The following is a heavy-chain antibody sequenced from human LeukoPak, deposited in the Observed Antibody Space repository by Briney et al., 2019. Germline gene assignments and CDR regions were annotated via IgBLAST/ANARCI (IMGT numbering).Heavy chain of an antibody. V-gene: IGHV4-34*01. CDR3: ARATSRGVIGY. Sequence: PSETLSLTCAVYGGSFSGYYWSWIRQPPGKGPEWIGEINHSGSTNYNPSLKSRVTISVDTSKNQFSLKLSSVTAADTAVYYCARATSRGVIGYWGQGTLVTVSS. D-gene: IGHD3-16*02. CDR2: INHSGST. CDR1: GGSFSGYY. J-gene: IGHJ4*02.